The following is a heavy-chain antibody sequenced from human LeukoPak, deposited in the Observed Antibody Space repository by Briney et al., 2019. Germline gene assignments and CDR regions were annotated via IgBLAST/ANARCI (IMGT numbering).Heavy chain of an antibody. Sequence: SETLSLTCAVYGGSFSGYYWSWIRQPPGKGLEWIGEINHSGSTKYNPSLKSRVTISVDTSKNQFSLKLSSVTAADTAVYYCARDSSGYSGYDYYYMDVWGKGTTVTISS. D-gene: IGHD1-26*01. CDR2: INHSGST. CDR3: ARDSSGYSGYDYYYMDV. V-gene: IGHV4-34*01. CDR1: GGSFSGYY. J-gene: IGHJ6*03.